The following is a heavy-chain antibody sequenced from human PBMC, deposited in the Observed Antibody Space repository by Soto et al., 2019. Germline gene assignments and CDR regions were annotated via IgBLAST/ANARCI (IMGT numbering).Heavy chain of an antibody. CDR1: GGSVSSGSYY. J-gene: IGHJ4*02. V-gene: IGHV4-61*01. CDR2: IYYSGST. Sequence: SETLSLTCTVSGGSVSSGSYYWSWIRQPPGKGLEWIGYIYYSGSTNYNPSLKSRVTISVDTSKNQFSLKLSSVTAADTAVYYCARDSGLEMATISYFDCWGQGTLVTVSS. CDR3: ARDSGLEMATISYFDC. D-gene: IGHD5-12*01.